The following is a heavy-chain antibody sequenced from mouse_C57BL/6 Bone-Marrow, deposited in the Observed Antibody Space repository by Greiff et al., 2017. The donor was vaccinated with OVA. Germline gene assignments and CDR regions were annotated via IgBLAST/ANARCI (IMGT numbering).Heavy chain of an antibody. CDR3: ARTTMVTTEGY. D-gene: IGHD2-2*01. J-gene: IGHJ3*01. V-gene: IGHV1-9*01. Sequence: QVQLQQSGAELMKPGASVKLSCKATGYTFTGSWIEWVKQRPGHGLVWIGAILPGSGSTNSNEKFKGKATFTADTSSNTAYMQLSGLTTEDSAIYDCARTTMVTTEGYWGQGTLVTVSA. CDR2: ILPGSGST. CDR1: GYTFTGSW.